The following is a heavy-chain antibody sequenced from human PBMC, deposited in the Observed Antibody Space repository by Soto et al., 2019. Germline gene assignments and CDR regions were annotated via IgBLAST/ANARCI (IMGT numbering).Heavy chain of an antibody. D-gene: IGHD2-15*01. CDR1: GFTFSNAW. V-gene: IGHV3-15*07. CDR3: TTDPKNLGYCSGSSCYATDY. Sequence: GGSLRLSCAASGFTFSNAWMNWVRQTPGKGLEWVGRIKSKTDGGTTDYAAPVKGRFTISRDDSKNTLYLQMNSLKTEDTAVYYCTTDPKNLGYCSGSSCYATDYWGQGTLVTVSS. J-gene: IGHJ4*02. CDR2: IKSKTDGGTT.